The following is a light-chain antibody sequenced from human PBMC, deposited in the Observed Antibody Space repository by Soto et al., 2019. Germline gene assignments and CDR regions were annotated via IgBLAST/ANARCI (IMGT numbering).Light chain of an antibody. J-gene: IGKJ1*01. CDR1: QSVSSN. Sequence: EIVMTQSQATLSVSPGERATLSCRSSQSVSSNLAWYQQIPGQAHRLLIYGASTRATGIPARFAGSGSGTEFTLTISSLQSEDFAVYYGQQYKNWPPRTVCQGTQVEIK. V-gene: IGKV3-15*01. CDR2: GAS. CDR3: QQYKNWPPRT.